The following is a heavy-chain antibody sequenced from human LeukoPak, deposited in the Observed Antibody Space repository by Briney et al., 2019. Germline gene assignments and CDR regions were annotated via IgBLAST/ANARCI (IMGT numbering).Heavy chain of an antibody. CDR2: IYPGDSDT. CDR3: ARRITIFGVVSDYFDY. CDR1: GYSFTSYW. Sequence: GESLKISCKGSGYSFTSYWIGWVRPMPGKGLEWMGIIYPGDSDTRYSPSFQGQVTISADKSISTAYLQWSSLKASDTAMYYCARRITIFGVVSDYFDYWGQGTLVTVSS. J-gene: IGHJ4*02. D-gene: IGHD3-3*01. V-gene: IGHV5-51*01.